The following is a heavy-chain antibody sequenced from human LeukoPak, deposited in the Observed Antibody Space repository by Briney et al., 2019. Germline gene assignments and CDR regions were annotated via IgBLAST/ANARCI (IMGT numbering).Heavy chain of an antibody. V-gene: IGHV4-30-4*01. D-gene: IGHD5-24*01. J-gene: IGHJ6*04. CDR1: GGSISSGDYY. CDR2: IYYSGST. Sequence: SQTLSLTCTVSGGSISSGDYYWSWIRQPPGKGLEWIGYIYYSGSTYYNPSLKSRVTISVDTSKNQFSLKLSSVTAADTAVYYCASRRANYYHYGMDVWGKGTTVTVSS. CDR3: ASRRANYYHYGMDV.